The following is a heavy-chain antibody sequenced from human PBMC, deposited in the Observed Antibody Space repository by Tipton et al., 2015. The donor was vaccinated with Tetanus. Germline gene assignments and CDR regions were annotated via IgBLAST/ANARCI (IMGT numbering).Heavy chain of an antibody. J-gene: IGHJ4*02. D-gene: IGHD6-13*01. CDR1: GFTFDDYT. V-gene: IGHV3-43*01. CDR3: AKGRVAAAGTLDY. Sequence: SGFTFDDYTMHWVRQAPGKGLEWVSLISWDGGSTYYADSVKGRFTISRDNSKNSLYLQMNSLRTEDTALYYCAKGRVAAAGTLDYWGQGTLVTVSS. CDR2: ISWDGGST.